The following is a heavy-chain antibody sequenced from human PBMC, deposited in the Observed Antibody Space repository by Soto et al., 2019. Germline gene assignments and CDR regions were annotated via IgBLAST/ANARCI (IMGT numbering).Heavy chain of an antibody. D-gene: IGHD2-2*02. CDR2: IYYSGST. CDR1: GGSISSGGYY. J-gene: IGHJ3*02. Sequence: SESLSLTCTVSGGSISSGGYYWSWIRQHPGKGLEWIGYIYYSGSTYYNPSLKSRVTISVDTSKNQFSLKLSSVTAADTAVYYCARDPKKIVPAAIRDDAFDIWGQRTMVTVSS. CDR3: ARDPKKIVPAAIRDDAFDI. V-gene: IGHV4-31*03.